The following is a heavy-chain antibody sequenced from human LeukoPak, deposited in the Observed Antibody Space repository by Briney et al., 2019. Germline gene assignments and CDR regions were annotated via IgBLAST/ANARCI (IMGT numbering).Heavy chain of an antibody. CDR3: ARMELDYYDSSGYYYGAFDI. CDR1: GGTFSSYA. CDR2: IIPIFGTA. D-gene: IGHD3-22*01. V-gene: IGHV1-69*13. J-gene: IGHJ3*02. Sequence: SVKVSYKASGGTFSSYAISWVRQAPGQGLEWMGGIIPIFGTANYAQKFQGRVTITADESTSTAYMELSSLRSEDTAVYYCARMELDYYDSSGYYYGAFDIWGQGTMVTVSS.